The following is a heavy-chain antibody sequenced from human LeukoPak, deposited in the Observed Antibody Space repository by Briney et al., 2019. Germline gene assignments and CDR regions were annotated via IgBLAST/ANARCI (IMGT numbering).Heavy chain of an antibody. CDR1: GFTFSSYS. CDR2: ISSSSSYI. V-gene: IGHV3-21*01. J-gene: IGHJ4*02. D-gene: IGHD3-22*01. Sequence: PGGSLRLSCAASGFTFSSYSMNWVRQAPGKGLEWVSSISSSSSYIYYADSVKGRFTISRDNAKNSLYLQMNSLRAEDTAVYYCARHIAPQDYYDSSPNFDYWGQGTLVTVSS. CDR3: ARHIAPQDYYDSSPNFDY.